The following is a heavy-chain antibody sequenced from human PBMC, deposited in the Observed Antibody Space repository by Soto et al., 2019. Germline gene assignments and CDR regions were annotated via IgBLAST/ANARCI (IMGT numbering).Heavy chain of an antibody. CDR2: MNPDSGAT. D-gene: IGHD3-22*01. Sequence: QVHLEQSAAAVKKPGASVKVSCKTSGYIFSDYCIHWVRQAPGQGLEWLGWMNPDSGATSYAPKFQGRVTLTRDTSVTTAYMELSGLMFDDTATYYCARDRSPVMSGYSYAWGQGTLLAVSS. J-gene: IGHJ4*02. CDR1: GYIFSDYC. CDR3: ARDRSPVMSGYSYA. V-gene: IGHV1-2*02.